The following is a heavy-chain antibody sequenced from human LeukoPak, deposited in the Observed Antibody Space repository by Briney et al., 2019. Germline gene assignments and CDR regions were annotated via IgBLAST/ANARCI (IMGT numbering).Heavy chain of an antibody. J-gene: IGHJ6*03. CDR3: TIDYWFAVFPIENMDV. CDR2: IKSKADGGTA. Sequence: GGSLRLSCAASGFTFSNAWMSWVRQAPGKGLEWVGRIKSKADGGTADYAAPVKGSFTISRDDSKNTLYLQMNSLKTEDTAVYYCTIDYWFAVFPIENMDVWGKGTTVTVSS. D-gene: IGHD2-21*01. CDR1: GFTFSNAW. V-gene: IGHV3-15*01.